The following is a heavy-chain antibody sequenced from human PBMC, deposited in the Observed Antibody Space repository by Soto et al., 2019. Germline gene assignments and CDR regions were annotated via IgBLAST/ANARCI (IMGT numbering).Heavy chain of an antibody. J-gene: IGHJ6*02. CDR2: FDPEDGET. CDR3: AVNDYSKYGMDV. Sequence: ASVKVSCKVSGYTLTELSMHWVRQAPGKGLEWMGGFDPEDGETIYAQKFQGRVTMTEDTSTDTAYMELSSLRSEDTAVYYCAVNDYSKYGMDVWGQGTTVTVS. D-gene: IGHD4-4*01. V-gene: IGHV1-24*01. CDR1: GYTLTELS.